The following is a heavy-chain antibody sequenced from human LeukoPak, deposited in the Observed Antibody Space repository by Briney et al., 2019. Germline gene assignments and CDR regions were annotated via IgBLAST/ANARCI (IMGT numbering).Heavy chain of an antibody. J-gene: IGHJ4*02. CDR3: AREDDWNYEDY. CDR1: GFTFSNFW. Sequence: GGSLRLSCAASGFTFSNFWMSWVRQAPGKGLEWVANINQDGSEKYYVDSVKGRFTISRDNAKNSLYLQMNSLRAEDTAIYYCAREDDWNYEDYWGQGTLVTVSS. V-gene: IGHV3-7*01. CDR2: INQDGSEK. D-gene: IGHD1-7*01.